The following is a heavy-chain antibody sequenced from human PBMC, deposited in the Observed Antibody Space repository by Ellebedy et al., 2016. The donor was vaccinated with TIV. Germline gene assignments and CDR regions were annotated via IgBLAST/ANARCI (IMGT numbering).Heavy chain of an antibody. CDR3: ARERTGSWTFDY. V-gene: IGHV1-46*01. CDR1: GYTFTNYH. CDR2: INPSIDST. J-gene: IGHJ4*02. D-gene: IGHD1-26*01. Sequence: ASVKVSXXASGYTFTNYHMHWVRQAPGQGPEWMGIINPSIDSTSYALKFQGRVTVTRDTSTSAIYMELSSLTSEDTAVYYCARERTGSWTFDYWGQGTLVTVSS.